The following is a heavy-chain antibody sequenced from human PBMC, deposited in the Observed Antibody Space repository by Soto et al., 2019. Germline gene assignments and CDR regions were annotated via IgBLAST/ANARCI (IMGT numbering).Heavy chain of an antibody. CDR1: GGTFSSYA. CDR3: ARAPSVQGDYFSSYFDY. D-gene: IGHD4-17*01. V-gene: IGHV1-69*13. J-gene: IGHJ4*02. CDR2: IIPIFGTA. Sequence: GASVKVSCKASGGTFSSYAISWVRQAPGQGLEWMGGIIPIFGTANYAQKFQGRVTITADESTSTAYMELSSLRSEDTAVYYCARAPSVQGDYFSSYFDYWGQGTLVTVSS.